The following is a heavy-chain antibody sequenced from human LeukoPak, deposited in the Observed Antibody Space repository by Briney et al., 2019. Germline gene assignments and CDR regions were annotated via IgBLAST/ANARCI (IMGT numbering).Heavy chain of an antibody. J-gene: IGHJ4*02. CDR2: IWHDGTNK. V-gene: IGHV3-33*08. D-gene: IGHD2-8*01. CDR3: ASDDGPLDY. CDR1: GFTFSSYA. Sequence: GGSLRLSCAASGFTFSSYAMSWVRQAPGKGLEWIAAIWHDGTNKNYRDSVKGRFTISRDNSKNTLSLQMNSLRADDTAVYYCASDDGPLDYWGRGTLVTVSA.